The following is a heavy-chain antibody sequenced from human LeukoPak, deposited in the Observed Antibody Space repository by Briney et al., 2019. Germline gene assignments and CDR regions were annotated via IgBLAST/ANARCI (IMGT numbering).Heavy chain of an antibody. CDR3: ARGGGVVGATTWNY. D-gene: IGHD1-26*01. CDR2: IYYSGST. V-gene: IGHV4-39*07. J-gene: IGHJ4*02. CDR1: GGSISSSSYY. Sequence: PSETLSLTCTVSGGSISSSSYYWGWIRQPPGKGLEWIGSIYYSGSTYYNPSLKSRVTISVDTSKNQFSLKLSSVTAADTAVYYCARGGGVVGATTWNYWGQGTLVTVSS.